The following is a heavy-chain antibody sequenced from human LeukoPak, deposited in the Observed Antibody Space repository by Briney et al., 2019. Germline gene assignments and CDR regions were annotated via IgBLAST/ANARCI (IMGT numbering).Heavy chain of an antibody. Sequence: SETLSLTCTVSGGSISSYYWSWVRQPPGKGLEWAAYMYYSGSTNYNPSLKSRVTMSVDTSKNQFSLKLSSVTAADTAVYYCAGFWTSGWYFDYWGQGTLVTVSS. CDR1: GGSISSYY. D-gene: IGHD6-19*01. V-gene: IGHV4-59*01. J-gene: IGHJ4*02. CDR2: MYYSGST. CDR3: AGFWTSGWYFDY.